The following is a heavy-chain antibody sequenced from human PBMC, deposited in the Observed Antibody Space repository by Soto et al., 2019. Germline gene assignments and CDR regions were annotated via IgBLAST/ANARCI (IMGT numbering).Heavy chain of an antibody. CDR2: ISSSSSYI. D-gene: IGHD5-12*01. CDR1: GFTFSSYS. V-gene: IGHV3-21*01. CDR3: ARSPRGGYDSIESFDY. J-gene: IGHJ4*02. Sequence: GGSLRLSCAASGFTFSSYSMNWVRQAPGKGLEWVSSISSSSSYIYYTDSVKGRFTISRDNAKNSLYLQMNSLRAEDTAVYYFARSPRGGYDSIESFDYWGQGTLVTVSS.